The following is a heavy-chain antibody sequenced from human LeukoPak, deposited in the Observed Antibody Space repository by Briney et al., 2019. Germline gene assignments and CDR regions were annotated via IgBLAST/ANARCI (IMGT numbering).Heavy chain of an antibody. V-gene: IGHV4-39*07. Sequence: PSETLSLTCTVSGGSISSSSYYWGWIRQPPGKGLEWIGSIYYSGSTYYNPSLKSRVTISVDTSKNQFSLKLSSVTAADTAVYYCARDSGYSYGRYWYFDLWGRGTLVTVSS. D-gene: IGHD5-18*01. CDR3: ARDSGYSYGRYWYFDL. J-gene: IGHJ2*01. CDR2: IYYSGST. CDR1: GGSISSSSYY.